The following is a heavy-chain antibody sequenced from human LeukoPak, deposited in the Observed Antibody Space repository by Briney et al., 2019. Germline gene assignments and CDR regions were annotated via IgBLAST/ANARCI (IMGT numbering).Heavy chain of an antibody. J-gene: IGHJ4*02. CDR1: GFTFSSYA. D-gene: IGHD2-15*01. CDR3: ARGLYKIVVVVAATYPGDY. V-gene: IGHV3-30-3*01. CDR2: ISYDGSNK. Sequence: TGGSLRLSCAASGFTFSSYAMHWVRQAPGKGPEWVAVISYDGSNKYYADSVKGRFTISRDNSKNTLYLQMNSLRAEDTAVYYCARGLYKIVVVVAATYPGDYWGQGTLVTVSS.